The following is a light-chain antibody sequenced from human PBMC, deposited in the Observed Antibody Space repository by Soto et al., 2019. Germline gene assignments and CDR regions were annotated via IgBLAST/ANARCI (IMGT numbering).Light chain of an antibody. J-gene: IGLJ3*02. CDR3: GSFTVTSTRV. V-gene: IGLV2-14*03. Sequence: QSALTQPASVSASPGQSITISCTGTSSDVGGYNYVSWYQQHPGRAPKLIIYDVSVRPSGISDRFSGSKSGNTASLTISGLKAEDEDDYYCGSFTVTSTRVFGGGTKLTVL. CDR1: SSDVGGYNY. CDR2: DVS.